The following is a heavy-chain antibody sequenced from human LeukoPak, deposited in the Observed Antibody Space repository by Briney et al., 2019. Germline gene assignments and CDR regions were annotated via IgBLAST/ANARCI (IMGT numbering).Heavy chain of an antibody. CDR3: ARVTMVRGVILDDY. J-gene: IGHJ4*02. Sequence: GASVKVSCKVSGYTLTELSIHWVRQAPGKGLEWMGGFDPEDGETIYAQKFQGRVTMTEDTATDTAYMELSSLRSEDTAVYYCARVTMVRGVILDDYWGQGTLVTVSS. D-gene: IGHD3-10*01. CDR1: GYTLTELS. V-gene: IGHV1-24*01. CDR2: FDPEDGET.